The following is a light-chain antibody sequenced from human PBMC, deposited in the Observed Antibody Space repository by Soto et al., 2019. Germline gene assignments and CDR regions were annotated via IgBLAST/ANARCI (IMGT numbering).Light chain of an antibody. CDR2: GAS. Sequence: EIVMTQSPATLSVSPCERATLSLSASQSVSSNLAWYQQKPGQAPRLLIYGASTRATGIPARFSGSGSGTELTLTISSLQSEDFAVYNCQQYNNWPPWTFGQGTKVDIK. CDR1: QSVSSN. V-gene: IGKV3-15*01. J-gene: IGKJ1*01. CDR3: QQYNNWPPWT.